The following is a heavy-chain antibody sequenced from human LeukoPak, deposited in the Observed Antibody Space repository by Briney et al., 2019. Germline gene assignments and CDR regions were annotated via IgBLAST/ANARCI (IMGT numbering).Heavy chain of an antibody. J-gene: IGHJ4*02. CDR1: GFDFSSYA. CDR2: ISSSSNYI. D-gene: IGHD3-9*01. CDR3: ARGAYDIDY. V-gene: IGHV3-21*01. Sequence: PGGSLRLSCAASGFDFSSYAMHWVRQAPGKGLEWVSSISSSSNYIYYGDSVKGRFTISRDNAKNSLYLQMNSLRAEDTAVYYCARGAYDIDYWGQGTLVTVSS.